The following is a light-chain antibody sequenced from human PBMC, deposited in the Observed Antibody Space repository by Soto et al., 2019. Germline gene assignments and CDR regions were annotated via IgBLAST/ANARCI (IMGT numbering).Light chain of an antibody. V-gene: IGKV1-39*01. CDR2: AAS. CDR1: QSISNF. CDR3: QRSYTTPYT. J-gene: IGKJ2*01. Sequence: DVQMTQPPSSLSSSVVDIATITCRASQSISNFLNWYQQKPGKAPALLIYAASSLRSGVPSMFSGSRYGTDFTLTISDLQPEDSDSYACQRSYTTPYTFGQGTKVEI.